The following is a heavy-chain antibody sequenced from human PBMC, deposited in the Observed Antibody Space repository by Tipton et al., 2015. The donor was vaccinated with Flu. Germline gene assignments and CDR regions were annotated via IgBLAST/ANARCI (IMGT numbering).Heavy chain of an antibody. Sequence: PRLSCALSGFTVSNNFMSWVRQAPGKGLEWVSVIYGDGTTYYADSVKGRFIISRDSSKNTLYLQMNSLRVEDTAVYYCTLDLYSRGKYYFDYWGQGTLVTVSS. CDR1: GFTVSNNF. V-gene: IGHV3-53*01. CDR2: IYGDGTT. CDR3: TLDLYSRGKYYFDY. D-gene: IGHD6-19*01. J-gene: IGHJ4*02.